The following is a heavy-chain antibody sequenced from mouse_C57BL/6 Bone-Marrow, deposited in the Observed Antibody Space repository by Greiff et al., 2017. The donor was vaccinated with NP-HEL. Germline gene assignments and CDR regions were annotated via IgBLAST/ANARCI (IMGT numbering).Heavy chain of an antibody. CDR1: GYTFTTYP. D-gene: IGHD1-1*01. CDR2: FHPYNDDT. CDR3: ARRSNFDYAMDY. Sequence: VKLQESGAELVKPGASVKMSCKASGYTFTTYPIEWMKQSHGKCLEWIENFHPYNDDTKYNEKFKGKATLTVEKSSSTVYLDLSRLTSDDSAVYYCARRSNFDYAMDYWGQGTSVTVSS. V-gene: IGHV1-47*01. J-gene: IGHJ4*01.